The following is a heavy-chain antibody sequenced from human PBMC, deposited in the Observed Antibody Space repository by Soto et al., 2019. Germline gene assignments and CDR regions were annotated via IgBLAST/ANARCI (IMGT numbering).Heavy chain of an antibody. D-gene: IGHD6-19*01. CDR1: GFNFSSYV. J-gene: IGHJ4*02. V-gene: IGHV3-33*01. Sequence: QVQLVESGGGVVQPGRSLRLSCAASGFNFSSYVMHWVRQAPGKGLERVAVIWDDGGNKYYADSVKGRFTITRDNSKNTLYLQMNSLRAEDTAVYYCARDGQWLPRDGLRSSYYFDYWGQGTLVTVSS. CDR2: IWDDGGNK. CDR3: ARDGQWLPRDGLRSSYYFDY.